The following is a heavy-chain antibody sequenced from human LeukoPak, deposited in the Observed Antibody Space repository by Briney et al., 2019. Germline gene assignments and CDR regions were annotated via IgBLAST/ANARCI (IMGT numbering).Heavy chain of an antibody. V-gene: IGHV4-4*07. CDR3: ARDLSPAARGKYCSSWYPSSAFDY. D-gene: IGHD6-13*01. CDR1: GGSISSYY. CDR2: IYTSGST. Sequence: SETLSLTCTVPGGSISSYYWSWIRQPAGKGLEWIGRIYTSGSTNYNPSLKSRVTMSVDTSKNQFSLKLSSVTAADTAVYCCARDLSPAARGKYCSSWYPSSAFDYWGQGTLVTVSS. J-gene: IGHJ4*02.